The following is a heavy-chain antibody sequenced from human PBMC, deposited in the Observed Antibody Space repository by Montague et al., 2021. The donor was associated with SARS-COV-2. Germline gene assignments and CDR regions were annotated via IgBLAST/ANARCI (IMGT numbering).Heavy chain of an antibody. V-gene: IGHV3-48*03. J-gene: IGHJ3*02. CDR1: GFTFSNCD. CDR2: ISTSAYTT. D-gene: IGHD3-16*02. CDR3: TRDYRSIVGDGLDI. Sequence: SLRLSCAASGFTFSNCDTNWVRQAPGKGPEWISYISTSAYTTSYAGSVKGRFTISRDNGKNSLYLQMNSLRVEDTAVYYCTRDYRSIVGDGLDIWGQGTKVTVSS.